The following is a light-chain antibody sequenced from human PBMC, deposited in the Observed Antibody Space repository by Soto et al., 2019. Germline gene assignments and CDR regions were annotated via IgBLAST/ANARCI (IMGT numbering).Light chain of an antibody. CDR1: QSVGTY. Sequence: EIVLTQSPAILSLSPGERATLSCRASQSVGTYLDWYQQKLGQAPRLLIYDASNRATGIPARFSGSGSGTDLTLTISSLEPEDFAVYYCHPRVNWRTFGGGTKVEV. CDR3: HPRVNWRT. CDR2: DAS. J-gene: IGKJ4*01. V-gene: IGKV3-11*01.